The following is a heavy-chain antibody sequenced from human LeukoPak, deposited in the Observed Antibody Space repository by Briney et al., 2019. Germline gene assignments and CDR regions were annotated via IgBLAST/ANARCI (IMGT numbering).Heavy chain of an antibody. CDR2: IIPIFGTA. CDR3: ARVLGCTNGVCHDAFDI. J-gene: IGHJ3*02. D-gene: IGHD2-8*01. CDR1: GGTFSSYA. V-gene: IGHV1-69*13. Sequence: SVKVSCKASGGTFSSYAISWVRQAPGQGLEWMGGIIPIFGTANYAQKFQGRVTITADEYTSTAYMELSSLRSEDTAVYFCARVLGCTNGVCHDAFDIWGQGTVVTVSS.